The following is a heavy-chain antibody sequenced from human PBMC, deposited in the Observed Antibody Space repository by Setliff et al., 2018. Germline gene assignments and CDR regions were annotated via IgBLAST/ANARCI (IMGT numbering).Heavy chain of an antibody. J-gene: IGHJ5*02. CDR3: ARALPLGFRSALIP. CDR2: IYYSGST. CDR1: GGSISSSSYY. D-gene: IGHD3-16*02. V-gene: IGHV4-39*07. Sequence: SETLSLTCTVSGGSISSSSYYWGWIRQPPGKGLEWIGSIYYSGSTYYNPSLKSRVTISVDKSKNQFSLKLSSVTAADTAVYYCARALPLGFRSALIPWGQGTLVTVSS.